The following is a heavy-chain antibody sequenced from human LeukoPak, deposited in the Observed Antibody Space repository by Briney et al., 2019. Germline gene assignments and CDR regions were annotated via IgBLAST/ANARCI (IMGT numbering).Heavy chain of an antibody. Sequence: SETLSLTCTVSGGSISSGGYYWSWIRQRPGKGLEWIGYIYYSGSTYYNPSLKSRVTISVDTSKNQFSLKLSSVTAADTAVYYCARNYYDSSGYRTDAFDIWGQGTMVTVSS. CDR3: ARNYYDSSGYRTDAFDI. J-gene: IGHJ3*02. D-gene: IGHD3-22*01. CDR2: IYYSGST. V-gene: IGHV4-31*03. CDR1: GGSISSGGYY.